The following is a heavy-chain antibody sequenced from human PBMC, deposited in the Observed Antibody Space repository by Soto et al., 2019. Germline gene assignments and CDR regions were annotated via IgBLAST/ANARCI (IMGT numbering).Heavy chain of an antibody. Sequence: QVQLVQSGAEVKKPGASVKVSCKASGYTFTNYGISWVRQAPGQGLEWVGWIGAYNGNTDYAQKFQGRVTMTADTSTSTAYMELRSLRSDDTALYSCERLGDSYGYRGSYYFDYWGQGTLVTVSS. CDR1: GYTFTNYG. D-gene: IGHD3-22*01. J-gene: IGHJ4*02. CDR2: IGAYNGNT. CDR3: ERLGDSYGYRGSYYFDY. V-gene: IGHV1-18*01.